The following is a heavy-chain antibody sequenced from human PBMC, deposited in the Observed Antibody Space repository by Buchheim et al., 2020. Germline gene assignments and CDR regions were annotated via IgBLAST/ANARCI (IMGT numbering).Heavy chain of an antibody. CDR1: GFTVSSNY. V-gene: IGHV3-66*01. CDR3: ARVAMTHSYYYYGMDV. CDR2: IYSGGST. J-gene: IGHJ6*02. D-gene: IGHD2-2*01. Sequence: EVQLVESGGGLVQPGGSLRLSCAASGFTVSSNYMSWVRQAPGKGLEWVSVIYSGGSTYYADSVKGRFTISRDNSKHTLYLQMNSLRAEDTAVYYCARVAMTHSYYYYGMDVWGQGTT.